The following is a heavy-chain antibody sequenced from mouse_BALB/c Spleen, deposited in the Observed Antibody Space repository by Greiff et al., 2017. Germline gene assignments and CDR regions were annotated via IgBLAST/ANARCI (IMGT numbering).Heavy chain of an antibody. CDR2: ISSGGST. CDR1: GFTFSSYA. Sequence: VQLKESGGGLVKPGGSLKLSCAASGFTFSSYAMSWVRQTPEKRLEWVASISSGGSTYYPDSVKGRFTISRDNARNILYLQMSSLRSEDTAMYYCARDSAWFAYWGQGTLVTVSA. J-gene: IGHJ3*01. CDR3: ARDSAWFAY. D-gene: IGHD3-1*01. V-gene: IGHV5-6-5*01.